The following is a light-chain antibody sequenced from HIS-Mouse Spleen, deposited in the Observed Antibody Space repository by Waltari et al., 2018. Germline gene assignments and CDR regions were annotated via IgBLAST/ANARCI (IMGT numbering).Light chain of an antibody. V-gene: IGLV3-21*03. CDR1: NIGSKS. CDR2: EDS. CDR3: QVWDSSSDHVV. Sequence: SYVLTQPPSVSVAPGKTARITCGGNNIGSKSVHWYQQKPGQAPVLVVSEDSGRPAGCPGRVSGSNAGNTATLTISRVEAGDEADYYCQVWDSSSDHVVFGGGTKLTVL. J-gene: IGLJ2*01.